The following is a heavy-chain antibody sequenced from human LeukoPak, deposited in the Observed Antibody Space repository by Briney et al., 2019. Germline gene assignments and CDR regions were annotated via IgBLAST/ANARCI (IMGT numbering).Heavy chain of an antibody. V-gene: IGHV3-11*01. Sequence: PGGSLRLSCAASGFTFSDYYMSWIRQAPGKGLEWVSYISSSGSTIYYADSVKGRFTISRDNAKNSLYLQMNSLRAEDTAVYYCASEAYYYDSSGYTYYFDYWGQGTLVTVSS. J-gene: IGHJ4*02. CDR2: ISSSGSTI. CDR3: ASEAYYYDSSGYTYYFDY. D-gene: IGHD3-22*01. CDR1: GFTFSDYY.